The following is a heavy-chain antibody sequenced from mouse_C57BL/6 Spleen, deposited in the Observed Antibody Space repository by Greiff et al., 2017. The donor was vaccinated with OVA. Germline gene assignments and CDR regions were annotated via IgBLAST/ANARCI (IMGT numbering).Heavy chain of an antibody. CDR2: IYPGDGDT. D-gene: IGHD2-10*01. Sequence: VKLVESGAELVKPGASVKISCKASGYAFSSYWMNWVKQRPGKGLEWIGQIYPGDGDTNYNGKFKGKATLTADKSSSTAYMQLSSLTSEDSAVYFCARDVGGTYYYFDYWGQGTTLTVSS. V-gene: IGHV1-80*01. CDR1: GYAFSSYW. J-gene: IGHJ2*01. CDR3: ARDVGGTYYYFDY.